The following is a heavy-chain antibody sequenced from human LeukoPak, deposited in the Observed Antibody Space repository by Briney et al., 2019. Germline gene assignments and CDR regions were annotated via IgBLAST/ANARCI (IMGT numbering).Heavy chain of an antibody. V-gene: IGHV3-7*01. J-gene: IGHJ4*02. Sequence: AGRSLRLSCAATGFSFTSHWMTWLRQAPGKGLEWVSHIMEIGRLDSYVDSGKGRFTASRGNAQNSLCLQMDSLIAAGTGVYFCGRVGRGRSWEDDWGQGTLVSVSS. D-gene: IGHD1-26*01. CDR3: GRVGRGRSWEDD. CDR1: GFSFTSHW. CDR2: IMEIGRLD.